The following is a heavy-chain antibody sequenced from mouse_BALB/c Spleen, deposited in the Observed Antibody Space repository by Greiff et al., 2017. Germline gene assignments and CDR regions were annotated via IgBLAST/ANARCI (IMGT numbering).Heavy chain of an antibody. D-gene: IGHD2-14*01. Sequence: VQLQQPGAELVMPGASVKMSCKASGYTFTDYWMHWVKQRPGQGLEWIGAIDTSDSYTSYNQKFKGKATLTVDESSSTAYMQLSSLTSEDSAVYYCAREGGRYDGFDYWGQGTTLTVSS. CDR2: IDTSDSYT. CDR1: GYTFTDYW. V-gene: IGHV1-69*01. J-gene: IGHJ2*01. CDR3: AREGGRYDGFDY.